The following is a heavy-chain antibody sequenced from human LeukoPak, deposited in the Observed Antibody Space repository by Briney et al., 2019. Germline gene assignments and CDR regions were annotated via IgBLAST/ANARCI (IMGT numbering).Heavy chain of an antibody. D-gene: IGHD3-10*01. V-gene: IGHV1-18*01. CDR3: ARESYNSGSYYNDY. Sequence: ASVKVSCKASVYTFTSYGISWVRQAPGQGLEWMGWISVYNGNTNYAQKLQGRVTMTTDTSTSTAYMELRSLRSDDTALYYCARESYNSGSYYNDYWGQGTLVTVSS. CDR2: ISVYNGNT. J-gene: IGHJ4*02. CDR1: VYTFTSYG.